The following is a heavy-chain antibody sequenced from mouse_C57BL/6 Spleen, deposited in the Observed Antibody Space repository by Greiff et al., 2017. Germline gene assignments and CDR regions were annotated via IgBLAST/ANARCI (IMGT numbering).Heavy chain of an antibody. D-gene: IGHD2-3*01. CDR1: GYSITSGYY. CDR3: ARGWRRGYFDV. CDR2: ISYDGSN. J-gene: IGHJ1*03. V-gene: IGHV3-6*01. Sequence: ESGPGLVKPSQSLSLTCSVTGYSITSGYYWNWIRQFPGNKLEWMGYISYDGSNNYNPSLKNRISITRDTSKNQFFLKLNSVTTEDTATYYCARGWRRGYFDVWGTGTTVTVSS.